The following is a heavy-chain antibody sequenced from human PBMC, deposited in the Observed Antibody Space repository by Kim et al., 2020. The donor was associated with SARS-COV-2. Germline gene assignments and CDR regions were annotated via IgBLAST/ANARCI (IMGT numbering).Heavy chain of an antibody. CDR2: IYYSGST. J-gene: IGHJ4*02. CDR3: ASVKYYYDSSGYHPYFDY. D-gene: IGHD3-22*01. Sequence: SETLSLTCTVSGGSISSSSYYWGWIRQPPGKGLEWIGSIYYSGSTYYNPSLKSRVTISVDTSKNQFSLKLSSVTAADTAVYYCASVKYYYDSSGYHPYFDYWGQGTLVTVSS. V-gene: IGHV4-39*01. CDR1: GGSISSSSYY.